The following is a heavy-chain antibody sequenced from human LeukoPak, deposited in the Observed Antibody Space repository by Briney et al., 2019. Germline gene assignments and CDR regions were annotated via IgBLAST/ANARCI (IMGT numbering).Heavy chain of an antibody. CDR3: ARSTSYHFDY. Sequence: GGSLRLSCAASGFTVSTNYLSWARQAPGKGLEWVSVIYAGGAAYYADYVKGRFTISRDTSNNTLFLQMHSLRAEDTAVYYCARSTSYHFDYWGQGTRVAVSS. V-gene: IGHV3-53*01. J-gene: IGHJ4*02. CDR2: IYAGGAA. CDR1: GFTVSTNY. D-gene: IGHD2-2*01.